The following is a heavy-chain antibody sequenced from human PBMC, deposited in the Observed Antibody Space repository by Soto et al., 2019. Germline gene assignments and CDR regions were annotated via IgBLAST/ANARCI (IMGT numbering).Heavy chain of an antibody. J-gene: IGHJ4*01. CDR1: GFTFGSYW. D-gene: IGHD2-2*01. CDR2: IKQDGSEK. Sequence: PGGSLRLSCAASGFTFGSYWMSWVRQAPGKGLEWLATIKQDGSEKYYMDSVKGRLTISRDNAKNSLHLQMNSLRAEDTAVYFCARAAYANGWMFDYWGQGTLVTVSS. CDR3: ARAAYANGWMFDY. V-gene: IGHV3-7*01.